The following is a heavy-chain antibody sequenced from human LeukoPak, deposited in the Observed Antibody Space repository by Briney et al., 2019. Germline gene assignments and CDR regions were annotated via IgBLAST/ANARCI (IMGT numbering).Heavy chain of an antibody. J-gene: IGHJ4*02. D-gene: IGHD3-3*01. V-gene: IGHV3-30*02. CDR3: AKLCDFWSPPFDY. CDR2: IRYDGSNK. Sequence: GGSLRLSFAASGFTFSSYGMHWVRQAPGKGLEWVAFIRYDGSNKYYADSVKGRFTISRDNSKNTLYLQMNSLRAEDTAVYYCAKLCDFWSPPFDYWGQGTLVTVSS. CDR1: GFTFSSYG.